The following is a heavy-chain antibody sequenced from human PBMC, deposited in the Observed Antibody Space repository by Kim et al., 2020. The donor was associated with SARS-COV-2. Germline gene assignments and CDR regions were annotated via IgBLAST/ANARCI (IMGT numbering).Heavy chain of an antibody. CDR1: GGSLSGSY. D-gene: IGHD1-26*01. J-gene: IGHJ5*02. CDR2: SNHLGGT. CDR3: ARLGGNTQMGYNWFDP. V-gene: IGHV4-34*01. Sequence: SETLSLTCAVHGGSLSGSYWSWIRQPPGKGLERIGESNHLGGTNYNPSLKSRVTISVDTSKNQFSLRLSSVTAADTAVYYCARLGGNTQMGYNWFDPWGQGTLVTVSS.